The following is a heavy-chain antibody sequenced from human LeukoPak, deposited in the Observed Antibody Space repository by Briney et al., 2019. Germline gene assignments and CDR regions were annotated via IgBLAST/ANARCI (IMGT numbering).Heavy chain of an antibody. CDR1: GDSLSSGYY. V-gene: IGHV4-38-2*02. CDR3: ARVVGVTSWLDP. J-gene: IGHJ5*02. D-gene: IGHD1-26*01. CDR2: VYHTGST. Sequence: PSETLSLTCLVSGDSLSSGYYWGWVRQPPGKGLEWIGSVYHTGSTYYNPSLKSRVTISVDTSKNQFSLKLSSVTAADTAVYYCARVVGVTSWLDPWGQGTLVTVSS.